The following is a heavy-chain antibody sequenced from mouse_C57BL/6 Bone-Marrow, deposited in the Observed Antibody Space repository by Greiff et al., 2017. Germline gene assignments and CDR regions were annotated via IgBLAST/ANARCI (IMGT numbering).Heavy chain of an antibody. CDR1: GFTFSSYA. V-gene: IGHV5-4*01. CDR3: ARDGTTVVGGY. D-gene: IGHD1-1*01. J-gene: IGHJ2*01. CDR2: ISDGGSYT. Sequence: DVKLQESGGGLVKPGGSLKLSCAASGFTFSSYAMSWVRQTPEKRLEWVATISDGGSYTYYPDNVKGRFTISRDNAKNNLYLQMSHLKSEDTAMYYCARDGTTVVGGYWGQGTTLTVSS.